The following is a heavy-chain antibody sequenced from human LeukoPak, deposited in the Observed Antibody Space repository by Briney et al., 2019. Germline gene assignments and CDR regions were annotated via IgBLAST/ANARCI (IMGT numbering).Heavy chain of an antibody. V-gene: IGHV1-8*02. CDR2: MNPNSGNT. CDR1: GDTFSNYD. Sequence: ASVKVSCKASGDTFSNYDINWVRQATGQGLEWMGWMNPNSGNTGYAQKFQGRVTMTRNTSISTAYMELSSLRSEDTAVYYCARVLADYYDSSGIDYWGQGTLVTVSS. D-gene: IGHD3-22*01. J-gene: IGHJ4*02. CDR3: ARVLADYYDSSGIDY.